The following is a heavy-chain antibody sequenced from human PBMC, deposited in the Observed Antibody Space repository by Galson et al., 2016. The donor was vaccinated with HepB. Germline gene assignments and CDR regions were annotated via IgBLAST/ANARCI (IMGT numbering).Heavy chain of an antibody. CDR3: ATALPPSRLNGFDI. CDR2: ISGSSSNI. J-gene: IGHJ3*02. D-gene: IGHD2-21*02. Sequence: SLRLSCTVSGYPFSTYDMTWVRQAPGQGLEWVSYISGSSSNIYYARSVRGRFTISRDNAKNSLYLQMNSLGVEDTAVYYCATALPPSRLNGFDIWGQGTVVTVSS. CDR1: GYPFSTYD. V-gene: IGHV3-48*03.